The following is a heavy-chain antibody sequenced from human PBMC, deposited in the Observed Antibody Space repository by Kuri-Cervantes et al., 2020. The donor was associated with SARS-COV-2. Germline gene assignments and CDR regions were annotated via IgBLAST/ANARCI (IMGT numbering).Heavy chain of an antibody. V-gene: IGHV1-18*01. CDR1: GYTFTSYG. CDR2: ISAYNGNT. Sequence: ASVKVSCKASGYTFTSYGISWVRQAPGQGLEWMGWISAYNGNTNYAQKLQGRVTMTTDTSTSTAYMELRSLRSDDTAVYYCARDQTRSGDGDYSLGWGQGTLVTVSS. D-gene: IGHD4-17*01. CDR3: ARDQTRSGDGDYSLG. J-gene: IGHJ4*02.